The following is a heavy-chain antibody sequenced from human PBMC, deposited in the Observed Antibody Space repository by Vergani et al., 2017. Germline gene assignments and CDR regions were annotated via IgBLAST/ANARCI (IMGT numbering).Heavy chain of an antibody. V-gene: IGHV1-69*01. Sequence: QVQLVQSGAEVKKPGSSVKVSCKASGGTFSSYAISWVRQAPGQGLEWMGGIIPIFGTANYAQKFQGRVTITADESTSTAYMELSSLRSEDTAVYYCARGYREESYYYYYYMDVWGKGTTVTVSS. CDR1: GGTFSSYA. CDR2: IIPIFGTA. CDR3: ARGYREESYYYYYYMDV. D-gene: IGHD5-12*01. J-gene: IGHJ6*03.